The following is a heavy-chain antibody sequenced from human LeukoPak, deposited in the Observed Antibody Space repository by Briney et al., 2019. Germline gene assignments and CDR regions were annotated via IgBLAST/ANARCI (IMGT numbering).Heavy chain of an antibody. D-gene: IGHD2-15*01. V-gene: IGHV3-7*01. CDR2: INQDGSEE. CDR3: ARDGSKSCSGGSCYLNWFDP. J-gene: IGHJ5*02. CDR1: GFSFSDYW. Sequence: PRGSLRLSCGASGFSFSDYWMTWVRQAPGKGLEWVANINQDGSEEYYVASVKGRFTISRDDAKNSLYLQMTSLRAEDTAVYYCARDGSKSCSGGSCYLNWFDPWGQGTLVTVSS.